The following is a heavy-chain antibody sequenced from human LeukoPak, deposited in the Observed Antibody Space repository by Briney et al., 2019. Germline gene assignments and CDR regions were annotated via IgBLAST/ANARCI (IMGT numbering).Heavy chain of an antibody. CDR3: ARAAGPRDYYYYYMDV. V-gene: IGHV1-69*05. J-gene: IGHJ6*03. CDR1: GGTFSSYA. Sequence: SVKVSCKASGGTFSSYAISWVRQAPGQGLEWMGGIIPIFGTANYAQKFQGRVTITTDESTSTAYMELSSLRSEDTAVYYCARAAGPRDYYYYYMDVWGKGTTVTVSS. CDR2: IIPIFGTA.